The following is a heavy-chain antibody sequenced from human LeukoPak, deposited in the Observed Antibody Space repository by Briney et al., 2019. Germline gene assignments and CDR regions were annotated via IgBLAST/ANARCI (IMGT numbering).Heavy chain of an antibody. J-gene: IGHJ4*02. CDR3: ARDDYGLDY. Sequence: SETLSLTCTDSGGSISSYYWSWIRQPPGKGLEWIGYIYYSGSTNYNPSLKSRVTISVDTSKNQFSLKLSSVTAADTAVYYCARDDYGLDYWGQGTLVTVSS. V-gene: IGHV4-59*01. CDR2: IYYSGST. D-gene: IGHD4-17*01. CDR1: GGSISSYY.